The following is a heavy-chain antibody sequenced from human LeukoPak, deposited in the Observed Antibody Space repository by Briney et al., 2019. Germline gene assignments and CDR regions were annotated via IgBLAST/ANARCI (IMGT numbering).Heavy chain of an antibody. CDR1: EFNFSDHS. D-gene: IGHD3-9*01. J-gene: IGHJ4*02. Sequence: LSYEAAEFNFSDHSMNWVSQAQGKGLEWVSFISTTSSTIYYADSVKGRFTISRDNAKNSLYLQMNSLRAEDTAVYYCARAPYDILTVYSGYFDYWVQVTPVTVSS. V-gene: IGHV3-48*04. CDR3: ARAPYDILTVYSGYFDY. CDR2: ISTTSSTI.